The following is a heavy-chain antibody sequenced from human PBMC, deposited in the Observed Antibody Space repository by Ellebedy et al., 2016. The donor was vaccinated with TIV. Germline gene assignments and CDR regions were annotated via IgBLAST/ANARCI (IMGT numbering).Heavy chain of an antibody. J-gene: IGHJ5*02. V-gene: IGHV3-21*01. Sequence: GESLKISCEGFRFTVSSNFMTWVRQAPGKGLEWVSSISMSSDYIYYADSVKGRFTISRDNAKNSLYLQMNSLRAEDTAVYYCASSDYSNHNWFDPWGQGTLVTVSS. CDR2: ISMSSDYI. CDR3: ASSDYSNHNWFDP. D-gene: IGHD4-11*01. CDR1: RFTVSSNF.